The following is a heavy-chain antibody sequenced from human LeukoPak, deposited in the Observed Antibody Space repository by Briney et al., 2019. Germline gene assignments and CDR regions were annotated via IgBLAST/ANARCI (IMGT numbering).Heavy chain of an antibody. D-gene: IGHD5-12*01. J-gene: IGHJ6*02. V-gene: IGHV1-2*02. CDR2: INPNSGGT. Sequence: ASVKVSCKASGYTFTGYYMHWVRQAPGQGLEWMGWINPNSGGTNYAQKFQGRVTMTRVTSISTAYMELSRLRSDDTAVYYCARGGRRWLYYYYGMDVWGQGTTVTVSS. CDR3: ARGGRRWLYYYYGMDV. CDR1: GYTFTGYY.